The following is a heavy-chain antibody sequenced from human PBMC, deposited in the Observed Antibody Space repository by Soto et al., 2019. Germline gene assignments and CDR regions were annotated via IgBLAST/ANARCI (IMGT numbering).Heavy chain of an antibody. CDR3: ARDQLVVVPAALYYYYYGMDV. CDR2: IKQDGSEK. Sequence: GGSLRLSCSASGFTFSSYWMSWFRQAPGKGLEWVANIKQDGSEKYYVDSVKGRFTISRDNAKNSLYLQMNSLRAEDTAVYYCARDQLVVVPAALYYYYYGMDVWGQGTTVTVSS. D-gene: IGHD2-2*01. CDR1: GFTFSSYW. V-gene: IGHV3-7*01. J-gene: IGHJ6*02.